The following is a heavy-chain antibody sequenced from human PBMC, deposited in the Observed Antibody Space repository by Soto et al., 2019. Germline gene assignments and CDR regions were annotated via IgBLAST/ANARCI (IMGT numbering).Heavy chain of an antibody. D-gene: IGHD7-27*01. CDR1: GFIFSSHS. J-gene: IGHJ4*02. CDR2: VSSDGNTK. CDR3: EREISWGDFDY. V-gene: IGHV3-30-3*01. Sequence: QVQLVESGGGVVQSGRSLRLSCAASGFIFSSHSIHWVRQAPGAGLEWVAVVSSDGNTKFYAYSVKGRFTVSRDNSKNTAYLQMNSLTPEDTAMYYCEREISWGDFDYWGQGTLVTVSS.